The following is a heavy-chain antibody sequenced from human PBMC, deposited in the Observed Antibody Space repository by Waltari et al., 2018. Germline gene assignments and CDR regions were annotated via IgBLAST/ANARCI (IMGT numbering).Heavy chain of an antibody. CDR2: INPNRGGT. CDR3: ASLYDYIWGEGGDY. J-gene: IGHJ4*02. V-gene: IGHV1-2*06. Sequence: QVQLVQSGAEVKKPGASVKVSCKASGYTFTGYYMHWVRQAPGQGLEWMGRINPNRGGTNYAQKFQGRVTMTRDTSISTAYMELSRLRSDDTAVYYCASLYDYIWGEGGDYWGQGTLVTVSS. D-gene: IGHD3-16*01. CDR1: GYTFTGYY.